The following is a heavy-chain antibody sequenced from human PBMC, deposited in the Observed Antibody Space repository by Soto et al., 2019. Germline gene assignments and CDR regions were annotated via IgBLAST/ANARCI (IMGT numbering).Heavy chain of an antibody. J-gene: IGHJ5*02. D-gene: IGHD6-19*01. V-gene: IGHV4-31*11. CDR1: NASIEKNGYS. Sequence: TRSLARAISNASIEKNGYSATWIRKHPGKGLEWIGTNNNRADTYYNPSLKSRLTISLDTSQNHFSLRLNAVTAADTAIYYCARGGSGWKALNWFDPWGQGIMVT. CDR3: ARGGSGWKALNWFDP. CDR2: NNNRADT.